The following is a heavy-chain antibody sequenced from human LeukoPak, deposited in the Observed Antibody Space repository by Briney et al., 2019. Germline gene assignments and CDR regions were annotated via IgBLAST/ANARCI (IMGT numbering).Heavy chain of an antibody. CDR2: ISGSGSGGST. J-gene: IGHJ4*02. CDR1: GFTFSSYA. V-gene: IGHV3-23*01. Sequence: PGGSLRLSCVASGFTFSSYAMTWVREAPGKGVEWVSGISGSGSGGSTYYAHSVKGRFTISSDNSMNTLYLQMNSLRAEDTAVYYCAKFLAGVAVAGSDFDYWGQGTLVAVSS. D-gene: IGHD6-19*01. CDR3: AKFLAGVAVAGSDFDY.